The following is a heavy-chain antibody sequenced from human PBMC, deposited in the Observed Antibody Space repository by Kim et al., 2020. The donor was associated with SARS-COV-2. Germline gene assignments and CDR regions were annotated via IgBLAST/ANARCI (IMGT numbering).Heavy chain of an antibody. CDR3: ARDGPSSGYYYYYYGMDV. J-gene: IGHJ6*02. D-gene: IGHD3-22*01. CDR1: GFTFSSYG. Sequence: GGSLRLSCAASGFTFSSYGMHWVRQAPGKGLEWVAVIWYDGSNKYYADSVKGRFTISRDNSKNTLYLQMNSLRAEDTAVYYCARDGPSSGYYYYYYGMDVWGQGTTVTVSS. CDR2: IWYDGSNK. V-gene: IGHV3-33*08.